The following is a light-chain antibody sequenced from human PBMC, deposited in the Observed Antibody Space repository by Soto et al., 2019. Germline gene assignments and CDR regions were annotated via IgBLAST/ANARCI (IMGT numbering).Light chain of an antibody. V-gene: IGKV3-15*01. CDR1: QSVSSN. J-gene: IGKJ1*01. Sequence: EIVMTQSPATLSVSPGERATLSCRASQSVSSNLAWYQQKPGQAPRLVIYGASTRATGSPARFSGSGSGTEFTLIISSLQSEDFAVYYCQQYNNWPRTFGQGTRWIS. CDR2: GAS. CDR3: QQYNNWPRT.